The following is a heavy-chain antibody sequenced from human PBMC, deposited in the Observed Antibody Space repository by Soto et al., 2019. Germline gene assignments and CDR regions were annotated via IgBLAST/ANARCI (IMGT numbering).Heavy chain of an antibody. CDR2: IDTNGSGT. J-gene: IGHJ5*02. CDR1: GFIFSSDG. CDR3: AKAGFYGEGWFDP. V-gene: IGHV3-74*01. D-gene: IGHD4-17*01. Sequence: GGSLRLSCAASGFIFSSDGMHWVRQAPGKGLVWVSRIDTNGSGTDYADSVKGRFTISRDNSKNTLYLQMNSLRAEDTAVYYCAKAGFYGEGWFDPWGQGTLVTVSS.